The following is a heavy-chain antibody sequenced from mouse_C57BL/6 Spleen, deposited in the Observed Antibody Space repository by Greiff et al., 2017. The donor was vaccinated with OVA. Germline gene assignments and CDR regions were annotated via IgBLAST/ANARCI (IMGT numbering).Heavy chain of an antibody. Sequence: EVQLVESGGDLVKPGGSLKLSCAASGFTFSSYGMSWVRQTPDQRLEWVATISRGSSYTYYPDSLKGRFTISRDTAKNTLYLQLSSLTSEDTAMYYCARQGGYGDSDDYFDDWGKGTTVTVSS. CDR3: ARQGGYGDSDDYFDD. D-gene: IGHD2-13*01. CDR2: ISRGSSYT. V-gene: IGHV5-6*01. J-gene: IGHJ1*03. CDR1: GFTFSSYG.